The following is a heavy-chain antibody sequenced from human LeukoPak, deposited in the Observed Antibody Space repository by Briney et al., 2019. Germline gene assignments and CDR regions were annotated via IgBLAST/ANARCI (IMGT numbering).Heavy chain of an antibody. Sequence: GGSLRLSCAASGFTVSNNYMSWVRQAPGKGLEWVSVIYSGGTTYYTDSVKGRFTISRDKFKNTLYLQMNSLRAEDTAVYYCAKDQGGIVVVVAANYDYWGQGTLVTVSS. CDR1: GFTVSNNY. CDR3: AKDQGGIVVVVAANYDY. D-gene: IGHD2-15*01. CDR2: IYSGGTT. J-gene: IGHJ4*02. V-gene: IGHV3-53*01.